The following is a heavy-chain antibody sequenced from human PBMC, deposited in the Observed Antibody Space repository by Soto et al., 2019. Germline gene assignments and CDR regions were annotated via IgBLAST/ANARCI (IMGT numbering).Heavy chain of an antibody. D-gene: IGHD3-22*01. J-gene: IGHJ6*02. CDR2: IIPIFGTA. CDR3: ARSITMIVVVTTYYYGMDV. Sequence: RASVKVSCKASGGTFSSYAISWVRQAPGQGLEWMGGIIPIFGTANYAQKFQGRVTITADESTSTAYMELSSLRSEDTAVYYCARSITMIVVVTTYYYGMDVWGQGTTVTVSS. CDR1: GGTFSSYA. V-gene: IGHV1-69*13.